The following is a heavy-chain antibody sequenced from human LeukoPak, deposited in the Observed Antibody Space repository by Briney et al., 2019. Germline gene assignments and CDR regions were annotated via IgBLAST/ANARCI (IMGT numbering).Heavy chain of an antibody. J-gene: IGHJ3*02. V-gene: IGHV3-30*18. CDR3: AKRANRYCSSTSCYTAPQAFDI. D-gene: IGHD2-2*02. CDR1: GFTFSSYG. CDR2: ISYDGSNK. Sequence: GGSLRLSCAASGFTFSSYGMHWVRQAPGKGLEWVAVISYDGSNKYYADSVKGRFTISRDNSKNTLYLQMNSLRAEDTAVYYCAKRANRYCSSTSCYTAPQAFDIWGQGTMVTVSS.